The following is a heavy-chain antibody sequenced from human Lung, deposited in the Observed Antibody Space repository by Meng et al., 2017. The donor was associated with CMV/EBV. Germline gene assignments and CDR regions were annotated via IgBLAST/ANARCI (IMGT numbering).Heavy chain of an antibody. Sequence: ASXXVSCKASGYTFTSFDINWVRQATGQGPEWMGWMNPNSGNTGYAQKFQGRVTMTTDTSTSTAYMELRSLRSDDTAVYYCARDLNWFDPWGQGTLVTVSS. CDR2: MNPNSGNT. V-gene: IGHV1-8*02. CDR3: ARDLNWFDP. CDR1: GYTFTSFD. J-gene: IGHJ5*02.